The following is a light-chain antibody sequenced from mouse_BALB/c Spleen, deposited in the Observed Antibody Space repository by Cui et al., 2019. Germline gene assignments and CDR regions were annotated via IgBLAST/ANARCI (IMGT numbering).Light chain of an antibody. CDR2: DTS. CDR1: SSISY. J-gene: IGKJ5*01. Sequence: QIVLTQSPAIMSASPGEKVTMTCSASSSISYMHWYQQKPGTSPKRWIYDTSKLASGVPARFSGSGSGTSYSLTIISMEAEDAATYYCHQRSSYPSTFGAGTKLELK. V-gene: IGKV4-70*01. CDR3: HQRSSYPST.